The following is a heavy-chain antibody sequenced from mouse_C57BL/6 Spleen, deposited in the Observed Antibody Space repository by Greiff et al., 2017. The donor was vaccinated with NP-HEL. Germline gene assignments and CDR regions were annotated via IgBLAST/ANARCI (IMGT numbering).Heavy chain of an antibody. CDR2: INYDGSST. CDR3: AREDTTVAPYAMDY. Sequence: EVMLVESEGGLVQPGSSMKLSCTASGFTFSDYYMAWVRQVPEKGLEWVANINYDGSSTYYLDSLKSRFIISRDNAKNILYLQMSSLKSEDTATYYCAREDTTVAPYAMDYWGQGTSVTVSS. CDR1: GFTFSDYY. D-gene: IGHD1-1*01. V-gene: IGHV5-16*01. J-gene: IGHJ4*01.